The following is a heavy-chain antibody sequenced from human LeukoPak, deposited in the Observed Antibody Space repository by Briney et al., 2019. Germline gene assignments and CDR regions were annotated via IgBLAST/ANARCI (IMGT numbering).Heavy chain of an antibody. CDR3: AKGTYVWGSYRFWGMDV. V-gene: IGHV3-23*01. J-gene: IGHJ6*02. CDR1: GFTFSSYA. CDR2: ISGSGGNT. D-gene: IGHD3-16*02. Sequence: GGSLRLSCAASGFTFSSYAMSWVRQAPGKGLEWVSLISGSGGNTYYADSVKGRFTISRDNSKNTLYLQMNSLRAEDTAVYYCAKGTYVWGSYRFWGMDVWGQGTTVTVSS.